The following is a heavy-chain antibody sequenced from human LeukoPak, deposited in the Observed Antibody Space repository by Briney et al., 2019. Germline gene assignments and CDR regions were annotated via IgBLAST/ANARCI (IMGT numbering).Heavy chain of an antibody. CDR1: GYTFTGYS. J-gene: IGHJ4*02. D-gene: IGHD3-22*01. Sequence: ASVKVSCKASGYTFTGYSMHWVRQAPGQGLEWMGWINPNSGGTNYAQKFQGRVTMTRDTSISTAYMELSRLRSDDTAVYYCARDYYDSSGYDYWGQGTLVTVSS. V-gene: IGHV1-2*02. CDR3: ARDYYDSSGYDY. CDR2: INPNSGGT.